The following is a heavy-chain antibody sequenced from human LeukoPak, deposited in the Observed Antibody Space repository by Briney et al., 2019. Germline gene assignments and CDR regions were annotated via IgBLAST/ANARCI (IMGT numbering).Heavy chain of an antibody. V-gene: IGHV3-48*04. J-gene: IGHJ4*02. Sequence: GGSLRLSCAASGFTVSSNYMSWVRQAPGKGLEWVSHISSSSSTIYYADSVKGRFTISRDNAKNSLYLQMNSLRAEDTAVYYCASRSDYWGQGTLVTVSS. CDR3: ASRSDY. CDR2: ISSSSSTI. CDR1: GFTVSSNY.